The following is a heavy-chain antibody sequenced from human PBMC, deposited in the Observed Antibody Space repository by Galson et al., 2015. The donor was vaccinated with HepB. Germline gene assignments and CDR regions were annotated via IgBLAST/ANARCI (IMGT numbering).Heavy chain of an antibody. V-gene: IGHV1-46*01. Sequence: SVKVSCKASGYTFTSYYMHWVRQAPGQGLEWMGIINPSGGSTSYAQKFQGRVTMTRDTSTSTVYMELSSLRSEDTAVYYCARWRFGELLLFGAFDIWGQGTMVTVAS. D-gene: IGHD3-10*01. CDR2: INPSGGST. CDR1: GYTFTSYY. J-gene: IGHJ3*02. CDR3: ARWRFGELLLFGAFDI.